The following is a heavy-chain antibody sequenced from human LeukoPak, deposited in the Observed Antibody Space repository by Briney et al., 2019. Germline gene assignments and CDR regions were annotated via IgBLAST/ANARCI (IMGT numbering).Heavy chain of an antibody. CDR1: GCSLSSYY. CDR2: IYYSGST. V-gene: IGHV4-59*01. J-gene: IGHJ4*02. D-gene: IGHD3-22*01. Sequence: PSETLSLTWTGFGCSLSSYYWSWIRQPPGKGPEWIGYIYYSGSTNYNPSLKSRVTISVDTSKNQFSLKLNSVTAADTAVYYCAGGGDSGGYYYPMFDYWGRGTLVTVSS. CDR3: AGGGDSGGYYYPMFDY.